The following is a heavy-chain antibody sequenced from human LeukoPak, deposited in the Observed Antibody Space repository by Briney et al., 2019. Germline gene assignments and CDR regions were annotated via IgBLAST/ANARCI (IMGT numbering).Heavy chain of an antibody. CDR1: GYTFTSYG. J-gene: IGHJ5*02. CDR2: ISAYNGNT. CDR3: ARDGNITIFGVVPYNWFDP. V-gene: IGHV1-18*01. Sequence: ASVTVSCKASGYTFTSYGISWVRQTPGQGLEWMGWISAYNGNTNYAQKLQGRVTMTTDTSTSTAYMELRSLRSDDTAVYYCARDGNITIFGVVPYNWFDPWGQGTLVTVSS. D-gene: IGHD3-3*01.